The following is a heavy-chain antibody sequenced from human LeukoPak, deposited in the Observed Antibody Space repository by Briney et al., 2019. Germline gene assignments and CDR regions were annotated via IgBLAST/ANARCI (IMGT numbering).Heavy chain of an antibody. CDR1: GGSISSGSYY. J-gene: IGHJ4*02. CDR3: ARAGGSVGWYGTIDS. V-gene: IGHV4-61*09. CDR2: LYTSGTT. D-gene: IGHD6-19*01. Sequence: PSQTLSLACTVSGGSISSGSYYWTWIRQPAGKGLEWIGHLYTSGTTSYNPSLQSRVTISADTSRHQFSLRLTSVTAADTAVYYCARAGGSVGWYGTIDSWGQGTLVTVSS.